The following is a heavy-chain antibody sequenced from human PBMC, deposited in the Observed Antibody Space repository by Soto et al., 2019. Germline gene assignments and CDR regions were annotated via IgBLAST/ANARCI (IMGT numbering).Heavy chain of an antibody. V-gene: IGHV1-69*01. CDR3: ARESSDKCYTCGMDV. CDR1: GGTFSSYA. CDR2: IIPMFGTA. Sequence: QVQLVQSGAEVKKPGSSVKVSCKASGGTFSSYAISWVRQAPGQGLEWMGGIIPMFGTAHYAQEFQGRVTIIADESTSTVHMELSSLRSEDTAVYYCARESSDKCYTCGMDVWGQGTTVTVSS. J-gene: IGHJ6*02. D-gene: IGHD2-2*02.